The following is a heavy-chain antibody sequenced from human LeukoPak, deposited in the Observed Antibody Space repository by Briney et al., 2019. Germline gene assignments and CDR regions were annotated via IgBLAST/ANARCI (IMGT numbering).Heavy chain of an antibody. CDR2: FYTSESS. CDR3: AKEGREFDSTGSRYSYYYMDV. D-gene: IGHD1-14*01. CDR1: GFTFSSYS. J-gene: IGHJ6*03. V-gene: IGHV4-4*07. Sequence: PGGSLRLSCAASGFTFSSYSMNWIRQPAGKGLEWIGRFYTSESSNYNPSLKSRVTMSVDTSKNQFSLKLSSVTAADTAVYYCAKEGREFDSTGSRYSYYYMDVWGKGTTVTVSS.